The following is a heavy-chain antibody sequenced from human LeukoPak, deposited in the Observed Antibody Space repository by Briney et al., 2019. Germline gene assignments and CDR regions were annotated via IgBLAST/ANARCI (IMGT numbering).Heavy chain of an antibody. D-gene: IGHD5/OR15-5a*01. CDR2: IYYSGST. J-gene: IGHJ4*02. CDR3: ARHSSVRSPFDY. Sequence: SETLSLTCTVSGGSMTSYYWSWIRQPPGKGLEWIGYIYYSGSTNYNPSLKSRVTISVDTSKNQFSLKLSSVTAADTAVYYCARHSSVRSPFDYWGQGTLVTVSS. CDR1: GGSMTSYY. V-gene: IGHV4-59*08.